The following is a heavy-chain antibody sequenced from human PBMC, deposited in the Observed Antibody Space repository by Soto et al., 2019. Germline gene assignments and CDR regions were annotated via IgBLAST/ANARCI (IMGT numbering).Heavy chain of an antibody. D-gene: IGHD1-26*01. CDR3: ARAVGPFDY. Sequence: QVQLVESGGGVVRPGRSLRLSCVASGFTFSTYGMHWVRQAPGKGLEWVAVIWFDGSNKYYADSVKGRFTISRDNSKDTLYLQRNSLRAEDTAVYYCARAVGPFDYWGQGTLVTVSS. V-gene: IGHV3-33*01. J-gene: IGHJ4*02. CDR1: GFTFSTYG. CDR2: IWFDGSNK.